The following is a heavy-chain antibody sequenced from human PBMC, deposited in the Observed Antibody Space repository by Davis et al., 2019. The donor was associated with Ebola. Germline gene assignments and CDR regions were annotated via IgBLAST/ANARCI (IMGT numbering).Heavy chain of an antibody. Sequence: ASVKVSCKASGYTFTGYYMHWVRQASGQGLEWMGWISPNSGGTSYAQKFQGRVTMTRDTSISTAYMELGRLRSDDTAVYYCARGPRLTLVRGGGDAFDIWGQGTMVTVSS. V-gene: IGHV1-2*02. J-gene: IGHJ3*02. CDR2: ISPNSGGT. CDR3: ARGPRLTLVRGGGDAFDI. D-gene: IGHD3-10*01. CDR1: GYTFTGYY.